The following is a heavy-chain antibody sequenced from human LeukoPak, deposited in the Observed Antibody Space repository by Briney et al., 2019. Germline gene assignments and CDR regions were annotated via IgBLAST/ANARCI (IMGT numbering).Heavy chain of an antibody. CDR2: IIPIFGTA. V-gene: IGHV1-69*13. CDR1: GGTFSSYA. D-gene: IGHD3-22*01. Sequence: GASVKVSCKASGGTFSSYAISWVRQAPGQGLEWMGGIIPIFGTANYAQKFQGRVTITADESMSTAYMELSSLRSEDTAVYYCARDLPSSGYYDYWGQGTLVTVSS. CDR3: ARDLPSSGYYDY. J-gene: IGHJ4*02.